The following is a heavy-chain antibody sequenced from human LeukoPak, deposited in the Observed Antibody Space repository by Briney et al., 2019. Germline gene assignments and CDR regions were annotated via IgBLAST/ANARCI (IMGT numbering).Heavy chain of an antibody. D-gene: IGHD3-10*01. CDR1: GFTFSSYA. CDR2: ISGSGGST. Sequence: GGSLRLSCAASGFTFSSYAMSWVRQAPGKGLEWVSGISGSGGSTYYADSVKGRFTISRDNSKNTLYLQMNSLRAEDTAVYYCARPRTPRLLWFGEYNYWGQGTLVTVSS. V-gene: IGHV3-23*01. J-gene: IGHJ4*02. CDR3: ARPRTPRLLWFGEYNY.